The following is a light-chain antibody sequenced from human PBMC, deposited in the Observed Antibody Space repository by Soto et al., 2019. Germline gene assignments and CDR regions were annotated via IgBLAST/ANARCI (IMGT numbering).Light chain of an antibody. CDR3: QQYNNWPPWT. CDR2: GAS. V-gene: IGKV3-20*01. CDR1: QSVSGSF. J-gene: IGKJ1*01. Sequence: GVTKSTVTWSLYPGERVIPSCRASQSVSGSFLAWYQQKPGQAPRLLLYGASIRATGIPDRFSDSGSGTDFTLTISRLEPADFAVYYCQQYNNWPPWTFGQGTKV.